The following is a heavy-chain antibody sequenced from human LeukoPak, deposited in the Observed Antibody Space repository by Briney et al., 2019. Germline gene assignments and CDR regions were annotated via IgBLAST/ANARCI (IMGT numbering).Heavy chain of an antibody. J-gene: IGHJ5*02. CDR3: ARLPRGIGAVRGTMMWFDT. CDR1: GASTSSSRYY. V-gene: IGHV4-39*01. D-gene: IGHD3-10*01. CDR2: IYYSGHT. Sequence: SATLSLTCSVSGASTSSSRYYWGWVRQSPRKGLEWIGMIYYSGHTYYNPSVESRVSIFVDTSKDQFSLKLSSVTAADTGIYYCARLPRGIGAVRGTMMWFDTWGQGILVAVSS.